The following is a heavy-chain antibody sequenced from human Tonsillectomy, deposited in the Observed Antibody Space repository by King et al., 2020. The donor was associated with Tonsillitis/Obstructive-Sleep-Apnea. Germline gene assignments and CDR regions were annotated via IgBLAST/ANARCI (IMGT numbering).Heavy chain of an antibody. Sequence: VQLVESGGGLVQPGGSLRLSCAASGFTFSSYAMSWVRQAPGKGLEWVSAISGSGGSTSYADSVKGRFTISRDNSKNTLYLQMSSLRAEDTAVYYCAKAPSDTSMADYYYYMDVWGKGTTVTVSS. CDR3: AKAPSDTSMADYYYYMDV. V-gene: IGHV3-23*04. D-gene: IGHD5-18*01. CDR2: ISGSGGST. CDR1: GFTFSSYA. J-gene: IGHJ6*03.